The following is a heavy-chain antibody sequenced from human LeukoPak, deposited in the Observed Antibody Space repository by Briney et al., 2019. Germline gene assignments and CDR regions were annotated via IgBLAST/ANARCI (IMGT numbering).Heavy chain of an antibody. CDR2: IYYSGTT. CDR1: GSSISGYY. D-gene: IGHD2-15*01. Sequence: SEALSLTCTVSGSSISGYYWSWIRQPPGKGLEWIAYIYYSGTTNYNPSLKSRVTISVDTSKNQFSLKLSSVTAADTAVYYCAREVSGSCSDRNCDNWFDPWGQGTLVTVSS. CDR3: AREVSGSCSDRNCDNWFDP. J-gene: IGHJ5*02. V-gene: IGHV4-59*01.